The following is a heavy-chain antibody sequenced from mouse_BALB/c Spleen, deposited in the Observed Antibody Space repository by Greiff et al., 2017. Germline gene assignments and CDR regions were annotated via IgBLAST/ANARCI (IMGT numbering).Heavy chain of an antibody. V-gene: IGHV5-9-3*01. CDR3: ALYGNYGFFDY. CDR1: GFTFSSYA. D-gene: IGHD2-1*01. CDR2: ISSGGSYT. Sequence: EVKLVESGGGLVKPGGSLKLSCAASGFTFSSYAMSWVRQTPEKRLEWVATISSGGSYTYYPDSVKGRFTISRDNAKNTLYLQMSSLRSEDTAMYYCALYGNYGFFDYWGQGTTLTVSS. J-gene: IGHJ2*01.